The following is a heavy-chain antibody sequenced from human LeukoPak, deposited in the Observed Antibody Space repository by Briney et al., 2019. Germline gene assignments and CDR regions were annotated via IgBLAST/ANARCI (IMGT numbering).Heavy chain of an antibody. V-gene: IGHV3-48*03. CDR1: GFTFSSYE. J-gene: IGHJ4*02. D-gene: IGHD3-9*01. Sequence: GGSLRLSCAASGFTFSSYEMNWVRQAPGKGLEWVSYISSSGSTIYYADSVKGRFTISRDNAKNSLYLQMNSLGAEDTAVYYCARDGYDIPYWGQGTLVTVSS. CDR3: ARDGYDIPY. CDR2: ISSSGSTI.